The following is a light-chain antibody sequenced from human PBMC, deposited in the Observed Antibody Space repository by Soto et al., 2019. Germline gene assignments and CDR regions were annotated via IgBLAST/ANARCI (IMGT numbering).Light chain of an antibody. V-gene: IGKV1-12*01. CDR1: QGISSW. CDR3: QQLNSFTLT. Sequence: DIQRTQSPSSVSASVGDRVTITCRASQGISSWLAWYQQKPGRAPKLLIYAASSLQSGVPLRFSGSVSGTDGIISISSLKQEDGATYDCQQLNSFTLTFGQGTRLEIK. J-gene: IGKJ5*01. CDR2: AAS.